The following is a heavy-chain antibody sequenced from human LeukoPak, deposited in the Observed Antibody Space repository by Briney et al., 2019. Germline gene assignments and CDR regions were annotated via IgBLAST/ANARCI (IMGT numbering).Heavy chain of an antibody. V-gene: IGHV4-39*01. CDR1: SRFNSGSSDH. Sequence: SDTLSLTCTLSSRFNSGSSDHCGWIRQPPGKGREWFGSINYSWHTYYNPSLESRVTISVDSSKNQFSLKVTSVTAADTALYYCAPTYSYTRGGYDYWAREPWSPSPQ. CDR3: APTYSYTRGGYDY. D-gene: IGHD5-18*01. CDR2: INYSWHT. J-gene: IGHJ4*02.